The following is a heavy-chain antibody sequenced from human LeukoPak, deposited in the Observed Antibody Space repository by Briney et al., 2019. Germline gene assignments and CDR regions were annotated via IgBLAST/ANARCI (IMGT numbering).Heavy chain of an antibody. CDR1: GFTFSSYG. D-gene: IGHD2-2*01. CDR3: AKDQGVPAAMRALFGVYYYYGMDV. J-gene: IGHJ6*02. CDR2: ISYDGSNK. Sequence: GGSLRLSCAASGFTFSSYGMHWVRQAPGKGLEWVAVISYDGSNKYYADSVKGRFTISRDNSKNTLYLQMNSLRAEDTAVYYCAKDQGVPAAMRALFGVYYYYGMDVWGQGTTVTVSS. V-gene: IGHV3-30*18.